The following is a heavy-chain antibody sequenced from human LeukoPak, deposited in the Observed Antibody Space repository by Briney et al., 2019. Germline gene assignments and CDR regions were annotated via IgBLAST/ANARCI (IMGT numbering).Heavy chain of an antibody. Sequence: GASVTVSCKASGYTFTSYGISWVRQAPGQGLEWMGWISAYNGNTNYAQKLQGRVTMTTDTSTSTAYMELRSLRSDDTAVYYCAVLGYCSSTSCYTPYYYYGMDVWGQGTTVTVSS. CDR1: GYTFTSYG. CDR3: AVLGYCSSTSCYTPYYYYGMDV. J-gene: IGHJ6*02. CDR2: ISAYNGNT. D-gene: IGHD2-2*02. V-gene: IGHV1-18*01.